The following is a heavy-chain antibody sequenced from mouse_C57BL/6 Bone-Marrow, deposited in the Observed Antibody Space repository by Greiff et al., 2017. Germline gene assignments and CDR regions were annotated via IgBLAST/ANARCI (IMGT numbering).Heavy chain of an antibody. CDR2: IRNKANGYTT. V-gene: IGHV7-3*01. CDR3: ARYPSTGILDY. D-gene: IGHD4-1*02. CDR1: GFTFTDYY. J-gene: IGHJ4*01. Sequence: EVKLMESGGGLVQPGGSLSLSCAASGFTFTDYYMSWVRQPPGKALEWLGFIRNKANGYTTEYSASVKGRFTISRDNSQSSLYLQMNALRAEDSATYYCARYPSTGILDYWGQGTSVTVSS.